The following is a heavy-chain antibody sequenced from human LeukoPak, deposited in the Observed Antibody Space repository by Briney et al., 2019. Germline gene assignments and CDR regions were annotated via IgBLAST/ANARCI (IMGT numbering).Heavy chain of an antibody. V-gene: IGHV3-30*02. J-gene: IGHJ4*02. CDR1: GFTFSSYG. CDR2: IRYDGNNK. CDR3: ASYGFYYFDY. Sequence: GGSLRLSCAASGFTFSSYGMHWVRQAPGKGLEWVAFIRYDGNNKYYADSVKGRFTISRDNSKNTLYLQMNSLRAEDTAVYYCASYGFYYFDYWGQGTLVTVSS. D-gene: IGHD4-17*01.